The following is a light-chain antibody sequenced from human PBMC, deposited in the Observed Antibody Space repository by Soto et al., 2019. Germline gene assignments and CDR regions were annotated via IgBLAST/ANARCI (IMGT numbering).Light chain of an antibody. CDR3: QQYNNWPPWT. CDR1: QSISSN. CDR2: GAS. Sequence: EIVLTQSPGTLSLSPGERATLSCRASQSISSNLAWYQQKPGQAPRLLIFGASTRATGIPARFSGSGSGTEFTLTIISLQSEDSAVYYCQQYNNWPPWTFGQGTKVDI. V-gene: IGKV3-15*01. J-gene: IGKJ1*01.